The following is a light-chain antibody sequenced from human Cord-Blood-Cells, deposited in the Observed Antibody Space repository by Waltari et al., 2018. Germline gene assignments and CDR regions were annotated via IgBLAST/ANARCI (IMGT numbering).Light chain of an antibody. V-gene: IGKV1-39*01. Sequence: DIQMTQSPSSLSASVGDSVTITCRASQSLSSYLNWYQQKPGKAPKLLIYAASSLQSGVPSRFSGSGSGTDFTLTISSLQPEDFATYYCQQSYSTQYSFGQGTKLEIK. CDR3: QQSYSTQYS. J-gene: IGKJ2*03. CDR2: AAS. CDR1: QSLSSY.